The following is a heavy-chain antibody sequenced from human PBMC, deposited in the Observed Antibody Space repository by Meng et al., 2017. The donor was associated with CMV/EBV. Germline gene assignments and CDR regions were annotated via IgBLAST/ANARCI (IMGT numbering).Heavy chain of an antibody. D-gene: IGHD2-21*02. V-gene: IGHV4-30-4*08. Sequence: QVQLEESGPGLLKPSPPLSLTGNVSGGSISRVDYYWSWIRQPPGKGLECIGYIYYSGRTYYNPSLKSRVTISVDTSKNQFSLKLSSVTAADTAVYYCAREGDNPFDYWGQGTLVTVSS. J-gene: IGHJ4*02. CDR2: IYYSGRT. CDR3: AREGDNPFDY. CDR1: GGSISRVDYY.